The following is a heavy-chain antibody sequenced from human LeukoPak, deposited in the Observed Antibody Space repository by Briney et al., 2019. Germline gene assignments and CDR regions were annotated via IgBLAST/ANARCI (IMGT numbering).Heavy chain of an antibody. V-gene: IGHV3-7*01. CDR2: IKQDGSEK. CDR1: GFTFSNAW. CDR3: ARDWLGYCSSTSCYTSNWNWFDP. D-gene: IGHD2-2*02. J-gene: IGHJ5*02. Sequence: GGSLRLSCAASGFTFSNAWMSWVRQAPGKGLEWVANIKQDGSEKYYVDSVKGRFTISRDNAKNSLYLQMNSLRAEDTAVYYCARDWLGYCSSTSCYTSNWNWFDPWGQGTLVTVSS.